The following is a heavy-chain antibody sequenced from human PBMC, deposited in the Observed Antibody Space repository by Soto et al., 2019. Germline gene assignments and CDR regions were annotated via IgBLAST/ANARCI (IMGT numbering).Heavy chain of an antibody. CDR2: ISTNGGST. CDR1: GFTFSIYA. D-gene: IGHD6-19*01. V-gene: IGHV3-64*04. Sequence: GGSLRLSCSASGFTFSIYAMHWVRQAPGKGLEYVSSISTNGGSTHYADSVKGRFTISRDNSKNTLYLQMNSLRAEDTAVYYCARDPGAVKDYFDYWGQGTLVTV. CDR3: ARDPGAVKDYFDY. J-gene: IGHJ4*02.